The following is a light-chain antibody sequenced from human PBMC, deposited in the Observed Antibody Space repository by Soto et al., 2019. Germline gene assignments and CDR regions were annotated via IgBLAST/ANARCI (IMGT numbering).Light chain of an antibody. V-gene: IGLV2-23*01. J-gene: IGLJ1*01. CDR2: EGS. CDR1: SSDVGSYTL. Sequence: QAVLSEAGGVCGSPGESSTISCTGTSSDVGSYTLVSWYQQHPGKAPKLMIYEGSKRPSGVSNRFSGSKSGNAASLTISGLQAEDEADYYCCSYAGSSTYVFGTGTKVTVL. CDR3: CSYAGSSTYV.